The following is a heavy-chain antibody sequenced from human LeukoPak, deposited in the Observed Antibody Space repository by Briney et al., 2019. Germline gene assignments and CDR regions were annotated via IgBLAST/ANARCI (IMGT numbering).Heavy chain of an antibody. CDR3: AKEWGTLY. V-gene: IGHV3-23*01. J-gene: IGHJ4*02. CDR2: ISGSGGTT. CDR1: GFTFSNYA. Sequence: GASLRLSCAASGFTFSNYAMTWVRQAPGKGLEWVSVISGSGGTTYYADSVKVLFTISRDNSKNTLYLQMNSLRAADTALYYCAKEWGTLYWGQGTLVTVSS. D-gene: IGHD1-26*01.